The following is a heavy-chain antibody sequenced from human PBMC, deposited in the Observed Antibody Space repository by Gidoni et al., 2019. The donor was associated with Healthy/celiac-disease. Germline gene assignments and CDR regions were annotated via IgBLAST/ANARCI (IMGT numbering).Heavy chain of an antibody. CDR2: IIPLFGTA. Sequence: QVQLVQSGAEVKKPGSSVQVSCKASGGTFSSYAISWGRQAPGHDLEWMGGIIPLFGTANYAQKFQRRVTITADESTSTADMELSSRRSEDTAVYDCARGPLSGSYYRSYYYGMDVWGQGTTVTVSS. CDR1: GGTFSSYA. J-gene: IGHJ6*02. CDR3: ARGPLSGSYYRSYYYGMDV. V-gene: IGHV1-69*01. D-gene: IGHD1-26*01.